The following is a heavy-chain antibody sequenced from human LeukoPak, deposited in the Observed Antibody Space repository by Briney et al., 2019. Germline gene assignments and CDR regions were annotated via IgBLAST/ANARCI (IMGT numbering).Heavy chain of an antibody. CDR2: ICYDGSNK. CDR3: ARDRLAYCGGDCSGLFDY. D-gene: IGHD2-21*02. Sequence: GRSLRLSCAASGFTFSSYGMHWVRQAPGKGLEWVAVICYDGSNKYYADSVKGRFTISRDNSKNTLYLQMNSLRAEDTAVYYCARDRLAYCGGDCSGLFDYWGQGTLVTVSS. J-gene: IGHJ4*02. CDR1: GFTFSSYG. V-gene: IGHV3-33*01.